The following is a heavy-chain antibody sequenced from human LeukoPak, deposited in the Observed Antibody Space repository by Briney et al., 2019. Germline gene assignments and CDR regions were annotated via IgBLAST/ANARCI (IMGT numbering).Heavy chain of an antibody. J-gene: IGHJ4*02. CDR3: YYCSGGSCLAGGFDY. CDR1: GFTFSRYW. CDR2: IKQDRSEK. Sequence: PGGSLRLSCAASGFTFSRYWMSWVRRAPGKGLEWVANIKQDRSEKYYVDSVKGRFTISRDNAKNSLYLQMNSLRAEDTAVYYCYYCSGGSCLAGGFDYWGQGTLVTVSS. D-gene: IGHD2-15*01. V-gene: IGHV3-7*01.